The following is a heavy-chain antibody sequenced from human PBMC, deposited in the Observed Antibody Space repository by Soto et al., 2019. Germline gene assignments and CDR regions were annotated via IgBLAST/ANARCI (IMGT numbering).Heavy chain of an antibody. CDR3: ARDGIALGYCSGGSCRDIDY. CDR2: ISSSSSPI. CDR1: GFTFSSYS. J-gene: IGHJ4*02. Sequence: EVQLVESGGGLVQPGGSLRLSCAASGFTFSSYSMNWVRQAPGKGLEWVSYISSSSSPIYYADSVKGRFTISRDNDKNSLYLQMNSLRAEDTAVYYCARDGIALGYCSGGSCRDIDYWGQGTLVTVSS. V-gene: IGHV3-48*01. D-gene: IGHD2-15*01.